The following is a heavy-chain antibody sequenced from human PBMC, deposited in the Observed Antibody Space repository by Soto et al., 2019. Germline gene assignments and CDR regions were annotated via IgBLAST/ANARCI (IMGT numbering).Heavy chain of an antibody. D-gene: IGHD1-26*01. V-gene: IGHV1-18*01. Sequence: QVPLVQSGPEVKKPGASVKVSCKTSGYTPTNYDIGWVRQAPGQGLEYMGWISAYNGNTNYARKLQDRVTLTTVTSTRTAYMELRSLQSDDTAIDYCALGLCRRGTYYAFDIWGQGTLVTVSS. J-gene: IGHJ4*02. CDR1: GYTPTNYD. CDR2: ISAYNGNT. CDR3: ALGLCRRGTYYAFDI.